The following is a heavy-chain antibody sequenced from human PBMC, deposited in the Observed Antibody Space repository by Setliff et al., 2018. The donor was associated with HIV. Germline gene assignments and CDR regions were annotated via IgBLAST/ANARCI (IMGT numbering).Heavy chain of an antibody. V-gene: IGHV3-48*03. CDR1: GFTFSSYE. CDR3: VRDRWACGGASCSQDGGASDI. J-gene: IGHJ3*02. CDR2: IGNSGSPI. Sequence: GGSLRLSCAASGFTFSSYEMNWVRQAPGKGLEWVSYIGNSGSPIYYADSVKGRFTISRDNSKNTLYLQMNSLRAEDTALYYCVRDRWACGGASCSQDGGASDIWGQGTMVTVS. D-gene: IGHD2-15*01.